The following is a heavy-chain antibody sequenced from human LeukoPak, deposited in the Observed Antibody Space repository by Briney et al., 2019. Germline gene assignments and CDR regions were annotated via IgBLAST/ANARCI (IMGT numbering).Heavy chain of an antibody. V-gene: IGHV1-2*06. CDR2: INPNSGGT. CDR1: AYSFTDYY. Sequence: ASVKVSCEASAYSFTDYYIHWVRQAPGQGLEWMGRINPNSGGTDYAQKFQGRVTMTRDTSISTAYTELSRLRSDDTAVYYCARSSPTYYFDSSGYYYGDXWGQXXLV. J-gene: IGHJ4*02. CDR3: ARSSPTYYFDSSGYYYGDX. D-gene: IGHD3-22*01.